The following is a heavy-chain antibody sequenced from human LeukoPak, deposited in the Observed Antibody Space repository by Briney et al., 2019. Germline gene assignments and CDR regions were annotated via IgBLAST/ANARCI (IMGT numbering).Heavy chain of an antibody. V-gene: IGHV3-30*18. J-gene: IGHJ4*02. Sequence: GGSLRLSCAASGFTFSSYGMHWVRQAPGKGLEWGAVISYDGSNKYYADSVKSRFTISRDNSKNTLYLQMNSLRAEDTAVYYCVKDGRGMVAAIDYWGQGTLVTVSS. CDR2: ISYDGSNK. CDR3: VKDGRGMVAAIDY. CDR1: GFTFSSYG. D-gene: IGHD2-15*01.